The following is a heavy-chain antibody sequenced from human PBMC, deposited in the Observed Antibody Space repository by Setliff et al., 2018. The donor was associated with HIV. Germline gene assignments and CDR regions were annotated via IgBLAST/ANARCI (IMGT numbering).Heavy chain of an antibody. J-gene: IGHJ4*02. D-gene: IGHD2-15*01. CDR2: ISWNSGNI. CDR1: GFSFDDYA. Sequence: SLRLSCAASGFSFDDYAMHWVRQAPGKGLEWVSGISWNSGNIGYADSVKGRFTISRDNAKNSLYLEMNSLRAEETAVYYCARDLRSSHGSPNYFDYWGRGALVTVSS. CDR3: ARDLRSSHGSPNYFDY. V-gene: IGHV3-9*01.